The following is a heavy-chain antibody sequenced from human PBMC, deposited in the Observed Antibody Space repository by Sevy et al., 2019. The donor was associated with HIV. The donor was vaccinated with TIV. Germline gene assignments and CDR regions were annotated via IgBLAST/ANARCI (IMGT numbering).Heavy chain of an antibody. Sequence: GGSLRLSCAASGFTLSSYVMSWVHHSPGKGLEWVSTISHTSESSNYADSVKGRFTISRDNSKNTLYLQMNSLRVEDTAVYYCAGRRVGDFWSGSVRGPWAGGPFFDYWGQGTLVTVSS. CDR3: AGRRVGDFWSGSVRGPWAGGPFFDY. J-gene: IGHJ4*02. V-gene: IGHV3-23*01. D-gene: IGHD3-3*01. CDR1: GFTLSSYV. CDR2: ISHTSESS.